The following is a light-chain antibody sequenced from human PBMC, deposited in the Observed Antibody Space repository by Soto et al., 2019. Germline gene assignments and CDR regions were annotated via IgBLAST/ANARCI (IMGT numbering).Light chain of an antibody. V-gene: IGLV3-21*02. CDR3: QAWDSSSDHYV. CDR2: DDS. CDR1: NIGSKS. J-gene: IGLJ1*01. Sequence: SYELTQPPSVSVAPGQTARITCGGNNIGSKSVHWYQQKPGQAPVLVVYDDSDRPSAIPERFSGSNSGNTSTLTISRVEAGDEADYYCQAWDSSSDHYVFGTGTKLTVL.